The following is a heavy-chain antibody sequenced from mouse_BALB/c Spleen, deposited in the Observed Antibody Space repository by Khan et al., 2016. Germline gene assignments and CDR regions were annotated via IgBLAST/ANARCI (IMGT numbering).Heavy chain of an antibody. CDR3: AIYDGYSVDY. V-gene: IGHV3-8*02. CDR1: GDSITSGY. J-gene: IGHJ2*01. CDR2: ISYSGST. D-gene: IGHD2-3*01. Sequence: EVQLQESGPSLVKPSQTLSLTCSVTGDSITSGYWNWIRKFPGNKLEYMGYISYSGSTYYTPSLKSRISITRDTSKSQYYLHLKSVTSEATATYFWAIYDGYSVDYWGQGSTLTVSS.